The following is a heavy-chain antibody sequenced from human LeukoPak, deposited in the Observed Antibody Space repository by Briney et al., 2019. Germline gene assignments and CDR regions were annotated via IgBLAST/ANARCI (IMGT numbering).Heavy chain of an antibody. CDR3: ARHPIAAAADY. Sequence: GESLKISCEGSGYTFASYWIGWVRQMPGKGLEWMGIIYPGDSDTRYSPSFQGQVTISADKSISTAYLQWSSLKASDTAMYYCARHPIAAAADYWGQGTLVTVSS. CDR2: IYPGDSDT. V-gene: IGHV5-51*01. CDR1: GYTFASYW. J-gene: IGHJ4*02. D-gene: IGHD6-13*01.